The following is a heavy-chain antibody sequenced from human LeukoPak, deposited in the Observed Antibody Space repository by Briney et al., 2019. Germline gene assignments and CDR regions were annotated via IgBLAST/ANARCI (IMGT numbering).Heavy chain of an antibody. Sequence: PSETLSLTCTVSGGSISSSSYYWGWIRQPPGKGLEWIGSIYYSGSTFYNPSLKSRVTISVDTSKNQFSLRLSSVTAADTAVYYCARLPRSSSWYTGFDYWGPGTLVTVSS. CDR2: IYYSGST. CDR1: GGSISSSSYY. J-gene: IGHJ4*02. D-gene: IGHD6-13*01. CDR3: ARLPRSSSWYTGFDY. V-gene: IGHV4-39*01.